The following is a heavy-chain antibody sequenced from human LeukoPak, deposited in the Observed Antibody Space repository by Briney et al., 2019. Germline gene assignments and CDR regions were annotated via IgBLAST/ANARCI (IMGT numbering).Heavy chain of an antibody. CDR1: GGSISSYY. V-gene: IGHV4-4*09. D-gene: IGHD3-3*01. J-gene: IGHJ5*02. CDR2: IYTSGST. CDR3: ARRGETYYDFWSGYYFYNWFDP. Sequence: SETLSLTCTVSGGSISSYYWSWIRQPPGKGLEWIGYIYTSGSTNYNPSLKSRVTISVDTSKNQFSLKLSSVTAADTAVYYCARRGETYYDFWSGYYFYNWFDPWGQGTLVTVSS.